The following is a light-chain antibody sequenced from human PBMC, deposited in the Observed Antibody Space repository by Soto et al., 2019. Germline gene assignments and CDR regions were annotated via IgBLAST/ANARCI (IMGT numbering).Light chain of an antibody. CDR1: SSKIGAGYD. V-gene: IGLV1-40*01. CDR2: GNS. CDR3: QSYDSSLSGWV. J-gene: IGLJ3*02. Sequence: QSMLTQPPSVSGAPGQRVTISCTGSSSKIGAGYDVHWYQQLPGTAPKLLIYGNSNRPSGVPDRFSGSKTGTSASLAITGLRAEDEADYYCQSYDSSLSGWVFGGGTKLTVL.